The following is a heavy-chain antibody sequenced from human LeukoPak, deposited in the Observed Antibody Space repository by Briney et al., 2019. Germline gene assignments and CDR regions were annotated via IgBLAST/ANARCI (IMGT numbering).Heavy chain of an antibody. V-gene: IGHV1-24*01. CDR3: ATITPPKSAPHYYGLS. CDR2: FDPEDGET. J-gene: IGHJ4*02. CDR1: GYTLTELS. Sequence: ASVKVSCKVSGYTLTELSMHWVRQAPGKGLEWMGGFDPEDGETIYAQKFEGRVTMTEDTSTDTAYMELSSLKSEDTAVYYCATITPPKSAPHYYGLSWGQGTLVTVSS. D-gene: IGHD3-10*01.